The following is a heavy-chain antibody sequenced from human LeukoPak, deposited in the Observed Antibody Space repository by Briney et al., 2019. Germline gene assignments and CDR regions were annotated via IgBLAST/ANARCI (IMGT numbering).Heavy chain of an antibody. Sequence: APVKVSCKASGYTFSNFGISWVRQAPGQGLEWMGWSSAYNDDTHYAQKFQGRVTMTTDTSTNTAYMDLRSLRSDDTAMYYCAKDFYNSGGRWYDCFDIWGQGTMVTVSS. CDR3: AKDFYNSGGRWYDCFDI. D-gene: IGHD2-15*01. V-gene: IGHV1-18*01. CDR2: SSAYNDDT. CDR1: GYTFSNFG. J-gene: IGHJ3*02.